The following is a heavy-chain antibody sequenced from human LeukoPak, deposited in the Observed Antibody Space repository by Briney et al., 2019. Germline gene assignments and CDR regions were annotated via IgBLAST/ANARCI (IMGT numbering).Heavy chain of an antibody. V-gene: IGHV4-59*01. J-gene: IGHJ4*02. CDR2: IYYSGST. Sequence: TSETLSLTCTVSGGSISSYYWSWIRQPPGKGLEWIGYIYYSGSTNYNPSLKSRVTISVDTSKNQFSLKLSSVTAADTAVYYCARLGGHYYDSSGYQKIDYWGQGTLVTVPS. CDR3: ARLGGHYYDSSGYQKIDY. D-gene: IGHD3-22*01. CDR1: GGSISSYY.